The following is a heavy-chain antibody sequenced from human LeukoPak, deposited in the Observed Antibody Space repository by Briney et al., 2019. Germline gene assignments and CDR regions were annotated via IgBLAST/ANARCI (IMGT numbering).Heavy chain of an antibody. Sequence: GGSLRLSCAAAGFTSSSYAMSWVRQAPGKGLEWVSSISSSSSYIYYADSVKGRFTISRDNAKNSLYLQMNSLRAEDTAVYYCASRVVTATFDAFDIWGQGTMVTVSS. V-gene: IGHV3-21*01. CDR1: GFTSSSYA. D-gene: IGHD2-21*02. CDR2: ISSSSSYI. CDR3: ASRVVTATFDAFDI. J-gene: IGHJ3*02.